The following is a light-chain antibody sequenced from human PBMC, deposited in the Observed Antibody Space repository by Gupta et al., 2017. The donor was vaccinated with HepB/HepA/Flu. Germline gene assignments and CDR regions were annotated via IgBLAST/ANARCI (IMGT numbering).Light chain of an antibody. J-gene: IGLJ3*02. CDR3: AAWDDSLSGSWV. Sequence: VLTQPPSASGTPGQRVTISCSGSSSNIGSNYVYWYQQLPGTAPKLLIYRNNQRPSGVPDRFSGSKSGTSASLAISGLRSEDEADYYCAAWDDSLSGSWVFGGGTKLTVL. CDR1: SSNIGSNY. CDR2: RNN. V-gene: IGLV1-47*01.